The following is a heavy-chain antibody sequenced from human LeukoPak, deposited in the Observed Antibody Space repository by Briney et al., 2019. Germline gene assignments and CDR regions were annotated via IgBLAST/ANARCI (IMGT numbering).Heavy chain of an antibody. CDR1: GFTFSSYS. CDR3: AREREYNYGHMLGY. Sequence: GGSLRLSCAASGFTFSSYSMNWVRQAPGKGLEWVSSISSSSSTIYYADSVKGRFTISRDNAKNSLYLQMNSLRAEDTAVYYCAREREYNYGHMLGYWGQGALVTVSS. V-gene: IGHV3-48*04. J-gene: IGHJ4*02. D-gene: IGHD5-18*01. CDR2: ISSSSSTI.